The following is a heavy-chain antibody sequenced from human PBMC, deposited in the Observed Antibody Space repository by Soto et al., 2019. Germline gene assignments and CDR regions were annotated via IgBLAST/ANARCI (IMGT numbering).Heavy chain of an antibody. Sequence: GGSLRLSCAASGFTFSSYSMNWVRQAPGKGLEWVSYISSSSSTIYYADSVKGRFTISRDNAKNSLYLQMNSLRAEDTAVYYCARGPRRDEGKRVVVPAAMPALRDYYYMDVWGKGTTVTVSS. D-gene: IGHD2-2*01. CDR3: ARGPRRDEGKRVVVPAAMPALRDYYYMDV. CDR2: ISSSSSTI. J-gene: IGHJ6*03. CDR1: GFTFSSYS. V-gene: IGHV3-48*01.